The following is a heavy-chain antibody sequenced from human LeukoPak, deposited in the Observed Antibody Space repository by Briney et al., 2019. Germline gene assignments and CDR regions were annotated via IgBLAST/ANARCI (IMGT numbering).Heavy chain of an antibody. D-gene: IGHD3-22*01. V-gene: IGHV1-24*01. Sequence: ASLKVSCNISGYTLTDFPMHWVRQAPGKGLEWMGGFNREDDEAIYAPHFQGRVTVTEDTSTDTAYMELSSLRSEDTAVYYCATLDSYYDNSGRPLVPDWGQGTLVTVSS. CDR3: ATLDSYYDNSGRPLVPD. CDR2: FNREDDEA. CDR1: GYTLTDFP. J-gene: IGHJ4*02.